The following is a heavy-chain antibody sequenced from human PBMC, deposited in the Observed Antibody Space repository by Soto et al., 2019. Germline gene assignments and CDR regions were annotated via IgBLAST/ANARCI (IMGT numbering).Heavy chain of an antibody. J-gene: IGHJ3*02. CDR2: IYHSGMT. Sequence: QVQLQESGPGMMKSSQTLSLTCTVSGGSISTGGYYWSWIRQRPGRGLEWIGYIYHSGMTFSNPSLESRVANSIDTSQAQFSLKLGSVTAADTAGYYRATVRWELQDAFDIGGHGAMVSVSS. V-gene: IGHV4-31*03. CDR3: ATVRWELQDAFDI. CDR1: GGSISTGGYY. D-gene: IGHD1-26*01.